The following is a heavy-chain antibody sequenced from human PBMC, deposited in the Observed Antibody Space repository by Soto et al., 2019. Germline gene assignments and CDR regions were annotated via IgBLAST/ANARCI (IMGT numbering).Heavy chain of an antibody. Sequence: ASVKVSCKASGGTFSSYAISWVRQAPGQGLEWMGGIIPIFGTANYAQKFQGRVTITADESTSTAYMELSSLRSEDTAVYYCASTISQHCSSTSCYTYDYYGMDVWGQGTTVTVSS. CDR3: ASTISQHCSSTSCYTYDYYGMDV. CDR1: GGTFSSYA. V-gene: IGHV1-69*13. J-gene: IGHJ6*02. D-gene: IGHD2-2*02. CDR2: IIPIFGTA.